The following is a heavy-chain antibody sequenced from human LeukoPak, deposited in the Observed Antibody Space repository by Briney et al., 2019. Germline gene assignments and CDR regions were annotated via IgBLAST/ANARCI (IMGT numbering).Heavy chain of an antibody. CDR1: GYTFTSYG. V-gene: IGHV1-18*01. CDR3: ARDEWRIAARPHWLDY. CDR2: INAYNGNT. Sequence: GASVKVSCKASGYTFTSYGISWVRQAPGQGLEWMGWINAYNGNTNYAQKLQGRVTMTTDTSTSTAYMELRSLRSDDTAVYYCARDEWRIAARPHWLDYWGQGTLVTVSS. D-gene: IGHD6-6*01. J-gene: IGHJ4*02.